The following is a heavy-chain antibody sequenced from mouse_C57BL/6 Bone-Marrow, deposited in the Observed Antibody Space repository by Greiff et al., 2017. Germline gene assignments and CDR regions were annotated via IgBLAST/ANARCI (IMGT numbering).Heavy chain of an antibody. CDR3: ARRGGLDD. J-gene: IGHJ2*01. V-gene: IGHV1-50*01. Sequence: QVQLQQPGAELVKPGASVKLSCKASGYTFTSYWMQWVKQRPGQGLEWIGEIDPSDSYTNYNQKFKGKATLTVDTSSSTAYMQLSSLTSEDSAVYYCARRGGLDDWGQGTTLTVSS. CDR2: IDPSDSYT. D-gene: IGHD1-1*02. CDR1: GYTFTSYW.